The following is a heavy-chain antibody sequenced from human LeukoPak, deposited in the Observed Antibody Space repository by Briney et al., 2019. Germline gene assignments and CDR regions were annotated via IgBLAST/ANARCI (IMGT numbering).Heavy chain of an antibody. CDR2: ISGSGGST. CDR3: AKELNYDILTGDY. Sequence: PGGSLRLSCAASGFTFSSYGMGWVRQAPGKGLEWVSAISGSGGSTYYADSVKGRFTISRDNSKNTLYLQMNSLRAEDTAVYYCAKELNYDILTGDYWGQGTLVTVSS. CDR1: GFTFSSYG. J-gene: IGHJ4*02. D-gene: IGHD3-9*01. V-gene: IGHV3-23*01.